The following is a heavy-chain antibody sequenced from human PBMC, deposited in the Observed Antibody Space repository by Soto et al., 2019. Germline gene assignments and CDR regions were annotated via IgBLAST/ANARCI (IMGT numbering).Heavy chain of an antibody. V-gene: IGHV1-8*01. CDR3: ARVRGPTYVVRGVISDNWFDP. Sequence: QVQLVQSGAEVKKPGASVKVSCKASGYTFTSYDINWVRQATGQGLEWMGWMNPNSGNTGYAQKFQGRVTMTRNTSISTAYMELSSLRSEDTAVYYCARVRGPTYVVRGVISDNWFDPWGQGTLVTVSS. J-gene: IGHJ5*02. CDR1: GYTFTSYD. D-gene: IGHD3-10*01. CDR2: MNPNSGNT.